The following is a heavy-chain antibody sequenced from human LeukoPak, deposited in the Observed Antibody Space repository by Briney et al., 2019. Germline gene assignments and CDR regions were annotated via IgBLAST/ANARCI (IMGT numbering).Heavy chain of an antibody. CDR2: ISYSGST. J-gene: IGHJ4*02. Sequence: SETLSLTCTVSGGSISSDYWSWIRQPPGKGLEWIGYISYSGSTNYNPSLKSRVTISVDTSKNQFSLKLSSVTAADTAVYYCARHYGRIGEIDYWGQGTLVAVSS. V-gene: IGHV4-59*08. CDR3: ARHYGRIGEIDY. D-gene: IGHD2-15*01. CDR1: GGSISSDY.